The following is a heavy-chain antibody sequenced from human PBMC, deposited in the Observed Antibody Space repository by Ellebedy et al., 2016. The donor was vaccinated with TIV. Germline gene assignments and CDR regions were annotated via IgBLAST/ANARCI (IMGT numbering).Heavy chain of an antibody. Sequence: GSLRLSXNVSGGSIGDYYYTWIRQPPGKGLEWIGNIHYSESTKYNPSLKSRLTISLDASRNQFSLRLISVTAADTAMYYCARHYAREYSGLALGAFGYWGQGTLVTVSS. V-gene: IGHV4-59*08. D-gene: IGHD5-12*01. J-gene: IGHJ4*02. CDR1: GGSIGDYY. CDR2: IHYSEST. CDR3: ARHYAREYSGLALGAFGY.